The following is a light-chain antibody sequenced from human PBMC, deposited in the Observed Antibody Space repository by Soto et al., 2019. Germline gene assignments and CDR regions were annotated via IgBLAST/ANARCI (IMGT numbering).Light chain of an antibody. CDR2: DAS. V-gene: IGKV1-5*01. CDR3: QQYNSYS. CDR1: QSISSW. J-gene: IGKJ2*01. Sequence: DIQMTQSPSTLSASVGDRVTITCRASQSISSWLAWYQQKPGKAPKLVIYDASSLESGVPSRFSGSGSGTEFTLTISSLQPDDFATYYCQQYNSYSFGQGTKLEIK.